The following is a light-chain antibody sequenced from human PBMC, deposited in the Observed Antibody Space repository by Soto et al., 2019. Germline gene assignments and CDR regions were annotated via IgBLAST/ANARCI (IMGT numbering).Light chain of an antibody. Sequence: DIQMTQSPSSLSSSVGARVTSTCRSSQGISTYLAWDQQKPGKVPKLLIYAASTLQSGVPSRFSGSASGPDCTLTISSLQPEDFAPYYCQKKNSAPWTFGQGTKVAIK. CDR2: AAS. V-gene: IGKV1-27*01. CDR1: QGISTY. CDR3: QKKNSAPWT. J-gene: IGKJ1*01.